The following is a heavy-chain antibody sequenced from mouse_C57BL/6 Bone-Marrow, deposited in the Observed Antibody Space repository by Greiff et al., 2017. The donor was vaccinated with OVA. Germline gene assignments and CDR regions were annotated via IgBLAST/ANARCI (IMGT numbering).Heavy chain of an antibody. J-gene: IGHJ1*03. V-gene: IGHV5-4*01. CDR2: ISDGGSYT. Sequence: DVHLVESGGGLVKPGGSLKLSCAASGFTFSSYAMSWVRQTPEKRLEWVATISDGGSYTYYPDNVKGRFTISRDNAKNNLYLQMSHLKSEDTAMYYCASYYYGSSPYWYFDVWGTGTTVTVSS. D-gene: IGHD1-1*01. CDR1: GFTFSSYA. CDR3: ASYYYGSSPYWYFDV.